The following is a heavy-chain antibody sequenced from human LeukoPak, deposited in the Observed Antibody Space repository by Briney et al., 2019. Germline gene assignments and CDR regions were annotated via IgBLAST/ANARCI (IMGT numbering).Heavy chain of an antibody. J-gene: IGHJ4*02. V-gene: IGHV4-39*07. CDR1: GGSVSSGSYY. D-gene: IGHD1-26*01. CDR2: IYYSGST. Sequence: SETLSLTCTVSGGSVSSGSYYWGWIRQPPGKGLEWIGNIYYSGSTYYNPSLKSRVTISVETSKNQFSLKLSSVTAADTAVYYCARDGRFPPEVLPRYFDYWGQGALVTVSS. CDR3: ARDGRFPPEVLPRYFDY.